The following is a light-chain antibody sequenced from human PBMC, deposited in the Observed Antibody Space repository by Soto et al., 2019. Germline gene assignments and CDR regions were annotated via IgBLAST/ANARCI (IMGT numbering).Light chain of an antibody. Sequence: QSVLTQFPSASGSAGQSVTISCTGTSSESGGYNSVSWYQQHPGKAPKVMIYDVTKRPSGVPDRFSSSKSGNTASLTVSAXQAEDEADYYCSSFTDGNNLVFGTGTKVT. CDR1: SSESGGYNS. V-gene: IGLV2-8*01. CDR2: DVT. CDR3: SSFTDGNNLV. J-gene: IGLJ1*01.